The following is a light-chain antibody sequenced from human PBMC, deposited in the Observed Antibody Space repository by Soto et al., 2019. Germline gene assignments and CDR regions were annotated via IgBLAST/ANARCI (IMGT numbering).Light chain of an antibody. Sequence: ETVMTQSPATLSVSPGERATLSCRASQSVSSSYLAWYQQKPGQAPRLLIYGASSRATGIPDRFSGSGSGTDFTLTISRLEPEDFAVHYCQQYGSSLWTFGQGTKVDIK. J-gene: IGKJ1*01. V-gene: IGKV3-20*01. CDR3: QQYGSSLWT. CDR1: QSVSSSY. CDR2: GAS.